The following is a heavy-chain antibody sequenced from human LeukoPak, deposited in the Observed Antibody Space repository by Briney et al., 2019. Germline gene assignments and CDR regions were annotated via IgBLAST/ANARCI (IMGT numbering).Heavy chain of an antibody. J-gene: IGHJ4*02. D-gene: IGHD3-3*01. V-gene: IGHV4-30-4*08. CDR2: IYYSGST. CDR3: ARGDFWSGSIDY. CDR1: GGSISSGDYY. Sequence: MPSQTLSLTCTVSGGSISSGDYYWSWIRQPPGKGLEWIGYIYYSGSTYYNPSLKSRVTISVDTSKNQFSLKLSPVTAADTAVYYCARGDFWSGSIDYWGQGTLVTVSS.